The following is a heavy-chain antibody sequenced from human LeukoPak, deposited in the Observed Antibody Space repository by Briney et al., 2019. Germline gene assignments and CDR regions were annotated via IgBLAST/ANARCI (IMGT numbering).Heavy chain of an antibody. CDR2: IYYSGST. D-gene: IGHD5-12*01. Sequence: SETLSLTCTVSGGSISSYYWSWIRQPPGKGLEWIGYIYYSGSTNYNPSLKSRVTISVDTSKNQFSLKLRSVTAADTAVYYCAKMRAVDIVATPLGLYYFDYWGQGTLVTVSS. J-gene: IGHJ4*02. CDR1: GGSISSYY. CDR3: AKMRAVDIVATPLGLYYFDY. V-gene: IGHV4-59*08.